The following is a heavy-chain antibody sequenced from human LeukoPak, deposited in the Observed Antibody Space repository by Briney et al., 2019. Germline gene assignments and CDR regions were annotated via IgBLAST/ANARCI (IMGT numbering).Heavy chain of an antibody. Sequence: ASVKVSCKASGYTFTSHYMHWVRQAPGQGLEWMGIINPSGGSTSYAQKFQGGVTMTRDTSTSTVYMELSSLRSEDTAVYYCARDQRVGYYFDYWGQGTLVTVSS. CDR2: INPSGGST. D-gene: IGHD5-24*01. J-gene: IGHJ4*02. V-gene: IGHV1-46*01. CDR1: GYTFTSHY. CDR3: ARDQRVGYYFDY.